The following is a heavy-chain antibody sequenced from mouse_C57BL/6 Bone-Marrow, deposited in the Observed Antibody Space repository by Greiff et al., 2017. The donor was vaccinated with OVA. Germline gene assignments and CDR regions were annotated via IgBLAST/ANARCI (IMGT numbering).Heavy chain of an antibody. Sequence: VQLQQPGAELVMPGASVKLSCKASGYTFTSYWMHWVKQRPGQGLEWIGEIDPSDSYTNYNQKFKGKSTLTVDKSSSTAYMQLSSLTSEDSAVYYCALDSSGYDDYWGQGTTLTVSS. CDR3: ALDSSGYDDY. CDR1: GYTFTSYW. V-gene: IGHV1-69*01. D-gene: IGHD3-2*02. J-gene: IGHJ2*01. CDR2: IDPSDSYT.